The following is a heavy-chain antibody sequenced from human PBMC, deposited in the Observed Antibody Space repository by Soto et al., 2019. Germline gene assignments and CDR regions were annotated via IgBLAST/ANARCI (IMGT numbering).Heavy chain of an antibody. CDR1: GGSFSGYY. D-gene: IGHD2-2*01. J-gene: IGHJ4*02. V-gene: IGHV4-34*12. CDR3: ARVGQPPSDY. Sequence: KASETLSLTCAVSGGSFSGYYWSWIRQPPGKGLEWIGEIIHTGSTNYNPSLKSRVTMSIDASKKQIYLKLSSVTAADTAVYYCARVGQPPSDYWGQGTLVTVSS. CDR2: IIHTGST.